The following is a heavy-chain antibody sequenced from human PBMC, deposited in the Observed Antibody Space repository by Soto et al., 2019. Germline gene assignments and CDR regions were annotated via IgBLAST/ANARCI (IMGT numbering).Heavy chain of an antibody. V-gene: IGHV1-8*01. Sequence: QVQLVQSGAEVKKPGASVKVSCKASGYSFTSYDITWVRQAAGEGLEWMGWMNPISGKTGYAQKFQGRVTMTRNTAMSTVYMELSSLRSEDTAVYYCARALVEADSWGQGTLVIVSS. CDR2: MNPISGKT. CDR1: GYSFTSYD. J-gene: IGHJ4*02. CDR3: ARALVEADS.